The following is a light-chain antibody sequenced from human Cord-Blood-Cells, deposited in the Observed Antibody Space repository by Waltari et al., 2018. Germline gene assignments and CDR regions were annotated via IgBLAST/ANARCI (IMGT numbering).Light chain of an antibody. Sequence: QSALTQPPSASGSPGQSVTISCTGPRSDVGGHNYVSWYQQPPGNAPNRMIYEVSKRPSGVPDRFSGSKSGNAASLTVSGLQSEDEAYYYCSSYAGSNNLVFGGGTKLTVL. CDR2: EVS. V-gene: IGLV2-8*01. J-gene: IGLJ2*01. CDR1: RSDVGGHNY. CDR3: SSYAGSNNLV.